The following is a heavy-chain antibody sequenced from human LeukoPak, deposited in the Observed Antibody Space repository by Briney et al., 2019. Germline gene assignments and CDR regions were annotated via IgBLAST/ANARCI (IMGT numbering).Heavy chain of an antibody. Sequence: SETLSLTCTVSGGSISSGGYYWSWIRQHPGKGLEWIGYIYHNGSTYYNPSLKSRVTISVDRSKNQSSLKLSSVTAADTAVYYCARGVTGDWFDPWAREPWSPSPQ. V-gene: IGHV4-30-2*01. D-gene: IGHD4-11*01. CDR1: GGSISSGGYY. CDR2: IYHNGST. J-gene: IGHJ5*02. CDR3: ARGVTGDWFDP.